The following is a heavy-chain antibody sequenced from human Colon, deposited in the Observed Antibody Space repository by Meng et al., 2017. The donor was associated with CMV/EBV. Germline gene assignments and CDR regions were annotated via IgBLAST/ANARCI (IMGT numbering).Heavy chain of an antibody. CDR2: ISPHNGRT. CDR3: ARGIVGAHTTPDSFDY. J-gene: IGHJ4*02. CDR1: GYTFTNYG. D-gene: IGHD1-26*01. Sequence: ASVKVSCKASGYTFTNYGISWVRLAPGQGLEWMGWISPHNGRTIHAQKFLDRVGLTTDTSTTTVYMEVRSLRSDDTAVYYCARGIVGAHTTPDSFDYWGQGTLVTVSS. V-gene: IGHV1-18*01.